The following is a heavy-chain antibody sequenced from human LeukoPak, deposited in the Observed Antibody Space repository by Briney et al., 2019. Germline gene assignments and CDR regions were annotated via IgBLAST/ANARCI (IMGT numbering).Heavy chain of an antibody. V-gene: IGHV1-18*01. Sequence: GVSVKVSCKASGYTFTSYGISWVRQAPGQGLEWMGWISAYNGNTNYAQKLQGRVTMTTDASTSTAYMELRSLRSDDTAVYYCAREGLAAAGTSRWFDPWGQGTLVTVSS. D-gene: IGHD6-13*01. J-gene: IGHJ5*02. CDR2: ISAYNGNT. CDR1: GYTFTSYG. CDR3: AREGLAAAGTSRWFDP.